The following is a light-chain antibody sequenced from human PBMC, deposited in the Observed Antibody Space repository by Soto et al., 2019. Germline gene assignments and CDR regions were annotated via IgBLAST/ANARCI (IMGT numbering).Light chain of an antibody. CDR2: DAS. CDR1: QSISTW. J-gene: IGKJ1*01. Sequence: DIQMTQSPSTLSASVGDRVTITCRASQSISTWLAWYQQKPGKAPKILIYDASSLESGVPLRFSGSGSGTDFKLTISSLQPDDFATYYCQQFNSYARTFGQG. V-gene: IGKV1-5*01. CDR3: QQFNSYART.